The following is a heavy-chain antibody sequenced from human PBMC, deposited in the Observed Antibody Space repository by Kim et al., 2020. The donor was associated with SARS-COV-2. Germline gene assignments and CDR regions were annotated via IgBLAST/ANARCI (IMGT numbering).Heavy chain of an antibody. V-gene: IGHV4-59*01. D-gene: IGHD3-10*01. Sequence: SETLSLTCTVSGGSISSYYWSWIRQPPGKGLEWIGYIYYSGSTNYNPSLKSRVTISVDTSKNQFSLKLSSVTAADTAVYYCARDGTPREYYYGSGSYNPWYFDLWGRGTLVTVSS. CDR3: ARDGTPREYYYGSGSYNPWYFDL. J-gene: IGHJ2*01. CDR1: GGSISSYY. CDR2: IYYSGST.